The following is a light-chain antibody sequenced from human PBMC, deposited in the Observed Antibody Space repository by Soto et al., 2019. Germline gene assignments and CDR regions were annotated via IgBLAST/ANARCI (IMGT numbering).Light chain of an antibody. Sequence: QAVVTQPPSASGTPGQRVTISCSGSSSNIGSKYVYWYQQLPGTAPKLLMYRNNQRPSGVPDRSSGSKSGTSASLAISGLRSEDEADYYCAAWDAGVSGPAFGGGTKLTVL. CDR1: SSNIGSKY. CDR3: AAWDAGVSGPA. CDR2: RNN. J-gene: IGLJ2*01. V-gene: IGLV1-47*01.